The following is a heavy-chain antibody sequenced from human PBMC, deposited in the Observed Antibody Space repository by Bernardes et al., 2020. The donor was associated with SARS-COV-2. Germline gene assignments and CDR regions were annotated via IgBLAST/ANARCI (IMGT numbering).Heavy chain of an antibody. CDR2: IYYSGST. D-gene: IGHD6-13*01. CDR1: GGSISSYY. J-gene: IGHJ5*02. CDR3: ARFPSSSWPQYNWFDP. Sequence: SETLSLTCTVSGGSISSYYWSWIRQPPGKGLEWIGYIYYSGSTNYNPSLKSRVTISVDTSKNQFSLKLSSVTAADTAVYYCARFPSSSWPQYNWFDPWGQGTLVTVSS. V-gene: IGHV4-59*01.